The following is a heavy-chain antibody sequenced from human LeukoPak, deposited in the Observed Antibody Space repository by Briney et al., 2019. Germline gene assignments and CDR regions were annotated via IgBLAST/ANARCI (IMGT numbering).Heavy chain of an antibody. CDR1: GYTFTGYY. CDR3: AAHCTSTSCYPWGTDY. V-gene: IGHV1-2*02. Sequence: ASVKVSRKASGYTFTGYYMHWVRQAPGQGLEWMGWINPNSGGTNYAQKFQGRVTMTRDTSISTAYMELSRLRSDDTAVYYCAAHCTSTSCYPWGTDYWGQGTLVTVSS. CDR2: INPNSGGT. D-gene: IGHD2-2*01. J-gene: IGHJ4*02.